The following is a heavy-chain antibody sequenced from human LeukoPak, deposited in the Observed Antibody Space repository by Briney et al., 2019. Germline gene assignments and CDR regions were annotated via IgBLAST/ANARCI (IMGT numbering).Heavy chain of an antibody. CDR3: ARRENDY. Sequence: ASVKVSCKASGYTFTGYYIHWVRQAPGQGLKWMGRINPNNGDTNYAQKFQGRVTMTRDTAISTVYMELSRLRSDDTAVYYCARRENDYWGQGTLVTVSS. D-gene: IGHD1-26*01. V-gene: IGHV1-2*06. J-gene: IGHJ4*02. CDR2: INPNNGDT. CDR1: GYTFTGYY.